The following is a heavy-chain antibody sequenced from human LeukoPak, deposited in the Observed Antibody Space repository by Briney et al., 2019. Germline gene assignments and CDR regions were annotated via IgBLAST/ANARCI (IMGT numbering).Heavy chain of an antibody. D-gene: IGHD3-22*01. J-gene: IGHJ4*02. Sequence: GASVKVSCKTSGYTFSNHYIHWVRHSPGQRLEWVGIIAPGGGSTSFAQKFQGRVTLTRDMSTNTVYMELNSLTSEDTAVYFCARGAQHWHYDHFDYWGQRTLVTVSS. CDR3: ARGAQHWHYDHFDY. CDR1: GYTFSNHY. V-gene: IGHV1-46*01. CDR2: IAPGGGST.